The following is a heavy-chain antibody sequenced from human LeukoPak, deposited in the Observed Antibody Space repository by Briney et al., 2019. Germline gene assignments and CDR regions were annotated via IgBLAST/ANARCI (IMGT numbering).Heavy chain of an antibody. D-gene: IGHD3-22*01. CDR2: IKPSGGGT. Sequence: ASVNVSCKASGYTFTNYYVHGVRQAPGQGLEWMGIIKPSGGGTSYALKFQGRVTMTRDTSTSTAYMELSSLRSEDTAVYYWARDHFDSSGYYYLLGYFEHWGQGTLVTVSS. CDR3: ARDHFDSSGYYYLLGYFEH. V-gene: IGHV1-46*01. J-gene: IGHJ1*01. CDR1: GYTFTNYY.